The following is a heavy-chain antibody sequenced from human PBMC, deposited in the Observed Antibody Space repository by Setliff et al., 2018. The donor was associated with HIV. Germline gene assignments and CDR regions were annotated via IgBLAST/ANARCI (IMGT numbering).Heavy chain of an antibody. J-gene: IGHJ3*02. CDR1: GFTFSSYW. D-gene: IGHD5-18*01. CDR3: GKDTAVSPVDAFDM. V-gene: IGHV3-7*05. Sequence: PGGSLRLSCAASGFTFSSYWMSWVRQAPGKGLEWVADIKQDGSKAYYTDSVKGRFTISRDNPKNTLNLQMNSLRAEDTAVYYCGKDTAVSPVDAFDMWGQGTMVTVSS. CDR2: IKQDGSKA.